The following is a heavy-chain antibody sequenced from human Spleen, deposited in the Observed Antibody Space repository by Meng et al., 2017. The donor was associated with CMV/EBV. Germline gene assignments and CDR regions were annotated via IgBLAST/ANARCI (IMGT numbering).Heavy chain of an antibody. J-gene: IGHJ3*02. CDR3: AADRYCSSTSCSDAFDI. D-gene: IGHD2-2*01. Sequence: GESLKISCAASGFTFDDYGMSWVRQAPGKGLEWVSGINWNGGSTGYADSVKGRFTISRDNAKNSLYLQMNSLRAEDTALYYCAADRYCSSTSCSDAFDIWGQGTMVTVSS. V-gene: IGHV3-20*04. CDR2: INWNGGST. CDR1: GFTFDDYG.